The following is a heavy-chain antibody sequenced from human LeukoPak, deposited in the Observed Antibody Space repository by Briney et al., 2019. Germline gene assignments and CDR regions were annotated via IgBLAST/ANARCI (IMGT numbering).Heavy chain of an antibody. V-gene: IGHV4-59*01. D-gene: IGHD2-8*01. J-gene: IGHJ4*02. CDR3: TRVSIHGYSDY. CDR2: VYYTGRT. CDR1: GGSINDYY. Sequence: PSETLSLTCSVSGGSINDYYWTWIRQAPGKGLEWIGYVYYTGRTKYNPSLKNRLSISVDTSNNQFSLKLSSVTAADTAVYYCTRVSIHGYSDYWGQGTLVTVSS.